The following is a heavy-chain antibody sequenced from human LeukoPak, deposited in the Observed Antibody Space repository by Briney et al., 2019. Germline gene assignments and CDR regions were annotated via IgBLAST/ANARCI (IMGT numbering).Heavy chain of an antibody. CDR2: ISGSGGST. J-gene: IGHJ4*02. Sequence: GGSLRLSCAASGFTFSSYAMSWVRQAPGKGLEWVSAISGSGGSTYYADSVKGRFTISRDSSKNTLYLQMNSLRAEDTAVYYCAKGTGERITMVRGVIFWGQGTLVTVSS. CDR1: GFTFSSYA. V-gene: IGHV3-23*01. D-gene: IGHD3-10*01. CDR3: AKGTGERITMVRGVIF.